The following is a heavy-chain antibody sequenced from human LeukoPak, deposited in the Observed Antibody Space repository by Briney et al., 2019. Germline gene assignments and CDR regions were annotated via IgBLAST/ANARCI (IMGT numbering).Heavy chain of an antibody. J-gene: IGHJ4*02. CDR2: ISSSSSYI. D-gene: IGHD6-19*01. CDR3: ARGGIAVAGTVVDY. V-gene: IGHV3-21*01. CDR1: GFTFSSYS. Sequence: PGGSLRLSCAASGFTFSSYSMNWVRQAPGKGLEWVSSISSSSSYIYYADSVKGRFTISRDNAKNSLYLQMNSLRAEDTAVYYCARGGIAVAGTVVDYWGQGTLVTVSS.